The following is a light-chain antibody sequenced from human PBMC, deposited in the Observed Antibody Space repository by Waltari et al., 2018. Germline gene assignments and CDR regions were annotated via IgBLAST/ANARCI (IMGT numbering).Light chain of an antibody. CDR1: QGINTY. V-gene: IGKV1-8*01. CDR2: AAS. CDR3: QQYYNYPYT. J-gene: IGKJ2*01. Sequence: AIRMTQSPSSFSASTGDRVTMTCRACQGINTYVAWYQQKPGKDPNLLIYAASTLQSGVPSRFSGSGSWTDFTLTISCLQSEYFATYYCQQYYNYPYTVGQGTKVEIK.